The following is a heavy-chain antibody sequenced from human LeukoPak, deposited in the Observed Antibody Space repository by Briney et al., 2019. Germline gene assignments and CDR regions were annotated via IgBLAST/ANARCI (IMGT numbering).Heavy chain of an antibody. CDR2: VYHTGGT. CDR3: AREEGATQDAN. J-gene: IGHJ4*02. Sequence: SETLSLTCTVSGFSISSGYYWAWIRQPPGKGLEWIGSVYHTGGTYYNPSLKSRVTISVDTSRNQFSLRLSSVTAADTAVYYCAREEGATQDANWGQGTLVLVSP. V-gene: IGHV4-38-2*02. D-gene: IGHD1-26*01. CDR1: GFSISSGYY.